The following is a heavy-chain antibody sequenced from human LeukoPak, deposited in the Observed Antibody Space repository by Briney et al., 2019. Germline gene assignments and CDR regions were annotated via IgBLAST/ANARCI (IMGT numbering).Heavy chain of an antibody. Sequence: ASVKVSCKVSGYSLTELSMHWVRQAPGKGLEWVGGFSPEDGETIYAQRFQGRVTMTEATSTDTAYMELRSLTYEDTAVYYCATRLGEFSSRDAFNIWGQGTMVTVSS. J-gene: IGHJ3*02. CDR1: GYSLTELS. CDR2: FSPEDGET. CDR3: ATRLGEFSSRDAFNI. D-gene: IGHD3-16*02. V-gene: IGHV1-24*01.